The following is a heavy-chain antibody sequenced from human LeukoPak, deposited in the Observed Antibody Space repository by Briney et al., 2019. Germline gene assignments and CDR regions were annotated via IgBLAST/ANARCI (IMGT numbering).Heavy chain of an antibody. J-gene: IGHJ4*02. D-gene: IGHD3-22*01. CDR1: GFTFSDYY. Sequence: GGSLRLSCAASGFTFSDYYMSSIRQAPGKGLEWVSAISGSGGSTYYADSVKGRFTISRDNSKNTLYLQMNSLRAEDTAVYYCAKVVAVSGFSFDYWGQGTLVTVSS. CDR2: ISGSGGST. CDR3: AKVVAVSGFSFDY. V-gene: IGHV3-23*01.